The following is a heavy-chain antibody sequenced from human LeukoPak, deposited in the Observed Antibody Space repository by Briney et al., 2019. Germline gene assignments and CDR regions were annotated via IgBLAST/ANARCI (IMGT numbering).Heavy chain of an antibody. Sequence: PGGSLRLSCAASGFTFNSYWMSWVRQAPGKGLEWVANIKQDGSEKYYVDSVKGRFTISRDNAKNSLYLQMNSLRAEDTAVYYCARDQGTSYLSSFDYWGQGTLVTVSS. J-gene: IGHJ4*02. V-gene: IGHV3-7*01. CDR2: IKQDGSEK. CDR1: GFTFNSYW. CDR3: ARDQGTSYLSSFDY. D-gene: IGHD6-6*01.